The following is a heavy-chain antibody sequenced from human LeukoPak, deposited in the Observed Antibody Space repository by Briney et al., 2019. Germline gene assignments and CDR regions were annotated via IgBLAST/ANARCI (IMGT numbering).Heavy chain of an antibody. Sequence: PGGSLRLSRAASGFTFSSYEMNWVRQAPGKGLEWVSYISSSGSTIYYADSLKGRFTISRDNAKNSLYLQMNSLRAEDTAVYYCAELGITMVVGVWGKGTTVTMSS. CDR3: AELGITMVVGV. J-gene: IGHJ6*04. CDR1: GFTFSSYE. V-gene: IGHV3-48*03. D-gene: IGHD3-10*01. CDR2: ISSSGSTI.